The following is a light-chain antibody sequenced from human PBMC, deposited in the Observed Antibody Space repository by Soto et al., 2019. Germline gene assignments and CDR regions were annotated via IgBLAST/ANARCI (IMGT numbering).Light chain of an antibody. V-gene: IGKV3-20*01. CDR1: QSVRSSY. Sequence: EIVLTQSPGTLSLSPGERATLSCRASQSVRSSYLAWYQHKPGQAPRLLIYGASSRATGIPDRFSGSGSGTDFTLTISRLEPEDFAVYYCQQYGSSPGFTFGPGTKVDIK. J-gene: IGKJ3*01. CDR2: GAS. CDR3: QQYGSSPGFT.